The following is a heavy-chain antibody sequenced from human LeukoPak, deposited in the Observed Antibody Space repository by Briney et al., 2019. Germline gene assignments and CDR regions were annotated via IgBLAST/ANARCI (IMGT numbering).Heavy chain of an antibody. V-gene: IGHV3-20*04. CDR1: GFTFYDYG. CDR3: ARVGTSYGAFDM. CDR2: INWSGGST. J-gene: IGHJ3*02. D-gene: IGHD1-26*01. Sequence: GGSLRLSCAASGFTFYDYGMSWVRQAPGKGLEWVSGINWSGGSTGYADSVKGRFTISRDNAKNSLYLQMTSLRAEDTALFYCARVGTSYGAFDMWGQGTMVTVS.